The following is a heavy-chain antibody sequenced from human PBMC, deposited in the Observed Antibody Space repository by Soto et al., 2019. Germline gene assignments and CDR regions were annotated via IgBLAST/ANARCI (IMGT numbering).Heavy chain of an antibody. V-gene: IGHV3-23*01. D-gene: IGHD4-17*01. J-gene: IGHJ4*02. CDR3: AKWDYGDYPDPWDY. CDR1: GFPFSSYA. CDR2: ISGSGGST. Sequence: GGSLRHSCTASGFPFSSYAMSLVRKAPGKGLEWVSAISGSGGSTYYADSVKGRFTISRDNSKNTLYLQMNSLRAEDTAVYYCAKWDYGDYPDPWDYWGQGTLVSVSA.